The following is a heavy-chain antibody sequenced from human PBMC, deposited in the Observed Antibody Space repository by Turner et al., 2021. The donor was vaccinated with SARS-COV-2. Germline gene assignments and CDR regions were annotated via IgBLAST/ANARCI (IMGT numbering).Heavy chain of an antibody. CDR3: ARVVVLRRAYFDY. CDR1: GGSISSGEYY. D-gene: IGHD2-8*01. Sequence: QGQLQESAPGLVKTSQTLSRPCTVSGGSISSGEYYWSWIRQPPGKGLEWIGYIYYNGRTYYNPSNKSRVTRSVDTAKSQFTLKLSSVTAADTAVYYCARVVVLRRAYFDYWGQGTLVTFSS. V-gene: IGHV4-30-4*01. J-gene: IGHJ4*02. CDR2: IYYNGRT.